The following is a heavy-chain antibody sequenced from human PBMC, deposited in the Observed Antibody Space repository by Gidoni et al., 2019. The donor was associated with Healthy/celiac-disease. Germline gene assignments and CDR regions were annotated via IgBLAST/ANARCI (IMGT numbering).Heavy chain of an antibody. D-gene: IGHD3-22*01. CDR3: ARDYYDSSGYDY. J-gene: IGHJ4*02. CDR2: RSRSVSTI. Sequence: QVQLVESGGGLVTPGGSLRLSCAASGFTFSDYDMSWIRQAPGKGLDWVSYRSRSVSTIDYADSVKGRFTISRDNDKNSLDLQMNSLRAEDTAVYYCARDYYDSSGYDYWGQGTLVTVSS. V-gene: IGHV3-11*01. CDR1: GFTFSDYD.